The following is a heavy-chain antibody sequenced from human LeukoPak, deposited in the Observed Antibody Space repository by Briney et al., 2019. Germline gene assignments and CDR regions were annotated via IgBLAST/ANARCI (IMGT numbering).Heavy chain of an antibody. Sequence: SETLSLTCTVSGGSISSGDYYWSWIRQPPGRGLEWIGYIYYSGGTYYNPSLKSRVTISVDTSKNQFSLKLSSVTAADTAVYYCARVWFGESSIDYWGQGTLVTVSS. CDR1: GGSISSGDYY. CDR2: IYYSGGT. V-gene: IGHV4-30-4*01. CDR3: ARVWFGESSIDY. D-gene: IGHD3-10*01. J-gene: IGHJ4*02.